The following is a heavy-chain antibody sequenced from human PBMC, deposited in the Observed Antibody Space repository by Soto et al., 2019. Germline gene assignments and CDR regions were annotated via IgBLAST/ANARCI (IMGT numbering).Heavy chain of an antibody. V-gene: IGHV4-34*01. CDR3: ARGAIPANYGMDV. D-gene: IGHD2-21*01. CDR1: GGSFSGYY. Sequence: SETLSLTCAVYGGSFSGYYWSWIRQPPGKGLEWIGEINHSGSTNYNPSLKSRVTISVDTSKNQFSLKLSSVTAADTAVYYCARGAIPANYGMDVWGQGTTVTVYS. J-gene: IGHJ6*02. CDR2: INHSGST.